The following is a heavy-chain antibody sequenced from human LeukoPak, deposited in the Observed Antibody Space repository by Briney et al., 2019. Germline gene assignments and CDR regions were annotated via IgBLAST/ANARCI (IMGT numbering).Heavy chain of an antibody. J-gene: IGHJ4*02. Sequence: GGSLRLSCAASGFTFNTYGMHWVRQAPGKGLEWVAVIWYDGSKIHYAESVKGRFTISRDNSKNTLYLQMNSLRAEDTAVYYCASSSGGSMGVFDYWGQGTLVTVSS. D-gene: IGHD6-19*01. CDR2: IWYDGSKI. CDR3: ASSSGGSMGVFDY. V-gene: IGHV3-33*01. CDR1: GFTFNTYG.